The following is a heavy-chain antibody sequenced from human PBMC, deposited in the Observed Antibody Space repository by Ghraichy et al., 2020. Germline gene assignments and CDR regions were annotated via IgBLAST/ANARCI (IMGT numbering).Heavy chain of an antibody. Sequence: GESLNISCVGSGFPFSGYNMNWVRQSPGKGLEWVSYISSSSRAIFYADSVKGRFTISRDNAQTSLFLQRNGLRDDDTAIYYCARASTVVRFYYFDGMDVWGQGTTVTVSS. CDR1: GFPFSGYN. D-gene: IGHD4-23*01. CDR2: ISSSSRAI. CDR3: ARASTVVRFYYFDGMDV. J-gene: IGHJ6*02. V-gene: IGHV3-48*02.